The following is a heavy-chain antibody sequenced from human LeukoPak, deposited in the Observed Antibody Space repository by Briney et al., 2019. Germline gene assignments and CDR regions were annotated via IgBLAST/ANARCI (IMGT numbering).Heavy chain of an antibody. D-gene: IGHD3-16*01. J-gene: IGHJ4*02. CDR2: ISYDGYNK. Sequence: SCKASGGTFSSYAMHWVRQAPGKGLEWVAVISYDGYNKYYADSVKGRFTISRDNSKNTLYLQMNSLSTEDTAVYSCARAPSRDPGGIDYWGQGTLVTVSS. V-gene: IGHV3-30*04. CDR1: GGTFSSYA. CDR3: ARAPSRDPGGIDY.